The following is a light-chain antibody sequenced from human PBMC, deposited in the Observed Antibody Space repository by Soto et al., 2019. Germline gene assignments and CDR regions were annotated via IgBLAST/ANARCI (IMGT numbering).Light chain of an antibody. Sequence: AIQLTQSPSSLSASVGDRVTITCRASQGISSALAWYQQKPGKAPKVLIYDASNLEDGVPSRFSGSGSGTDVALTVNGLQAEDVATYYCQQFNSYPHTFGQGTRRESK. CDR3: QQFNSYPHT. J-gene: IGKJ5*01. V-gene: IGKV1-13*02. CDR1: QGISSA. CDR2: DAS.